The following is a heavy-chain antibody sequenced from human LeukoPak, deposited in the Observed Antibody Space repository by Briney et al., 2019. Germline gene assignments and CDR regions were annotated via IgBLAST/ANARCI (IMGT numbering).Heavy chain of an antibody. D-gene: IGHD6-19*01. J-gene: IGHJ4*02. V-gene: IGHV4-59*01. CDR2: IYYSGST. Sequence: SETLSLTCTVSGGSISSYYWSWIRQPPGKGLEWIGYIYYSGSTNYSPSLKSRVTISVDTSKNQFSLKLSSVTAADTAVYYCARGILAVADDYWGQGTLVTVSS. CDR3: ARGILAVADDY. CDR1: GGSISSYY.